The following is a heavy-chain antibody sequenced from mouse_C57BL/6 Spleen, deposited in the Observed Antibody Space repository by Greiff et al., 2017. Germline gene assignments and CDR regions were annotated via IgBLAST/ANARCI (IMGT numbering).Heavy chain of an antibody. CDR2: IHPNSGST. D-gene: IGHD2-14*01. CDR1: GYTFTSYW. CDR3: VREEGYRGARDY. Sequence: QLQPGAELVKPGASVKLSCKASGYTFTSYWMHWVKQRPGQGLEWIGMIHPNSGSTNYNEKFKSKATLTVDKSSSTAYMQLSSLTSEDSAVYYCVREEGYRGARDYWGQGTSVTVSS. J-gene: IGHJ4*01. V-gene: IGHV1-64*01.